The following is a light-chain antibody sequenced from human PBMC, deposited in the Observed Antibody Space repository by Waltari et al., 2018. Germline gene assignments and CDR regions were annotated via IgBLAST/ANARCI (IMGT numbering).Light chain of an antibody. V-gene: IGLV2-14*01. CDR2: DVT. J-gene: IGLJ3*02. CDR1: SGDVGRYNY. CDR3: SSYTSDTTLM. Sequence: QSALTQPASVSGSPGQSITITCTGTSGDVGRYNYVSWFQQHPGKAPKLMIYDVTKRAAGMSDCCSGSKSGNTASLTISVLQADDEADYYCSSYTSDTTLMFGGGTELTVL.